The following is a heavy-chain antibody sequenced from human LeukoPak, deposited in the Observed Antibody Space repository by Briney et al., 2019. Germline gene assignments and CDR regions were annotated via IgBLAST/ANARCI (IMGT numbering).Heavy chain of an antibody. D-gene: IGHD6-13*01. CDR2: MNPNSGNT. CDR3: ARGSSSWYFDRSRLSDY. Sequence: GASVKVSCKASGYTFTSYDINWVRQATGQGLEWMGWMNPNSGNTGYAQKFQGRVTMTRNTSISTAHMELSSLRSEDTAVYYCARGSSSWYFDRSRLSDYWGQGTLVTVSS. CDR1: GYTFTSYD. J-gene: IGHJ4*02. V-gene: IGHV1-8*01.